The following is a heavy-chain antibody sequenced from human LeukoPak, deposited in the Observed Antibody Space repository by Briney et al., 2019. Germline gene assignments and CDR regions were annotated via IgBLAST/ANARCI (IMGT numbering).Heavy chain of an antibody. CDR2: ITWNRGGI. J-gene: IGHJ3*02. CDR3: AKDMRRSYYYDSSGYEWGAFDI. Sequence: GGSLRLSCAASGFTFDDYAMHWVRQAPGKGLEWVSGITWNRGGIGYADSVKGRFTISRDNAKNSLHLQMNSLRAEDTALYYCAKDMRRSYYYDSSGYEWGAFDIWGQGTMVTVSS. CDR1: GFTFDDYA. D-gene: IGHD3-22*01. V-gene: IGHV3-9*01.